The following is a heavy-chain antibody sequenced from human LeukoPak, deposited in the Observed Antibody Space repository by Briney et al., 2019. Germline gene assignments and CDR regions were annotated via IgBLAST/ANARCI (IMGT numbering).Heavy chain of an antibody. J-gene: IGHJ6*02. CDR3: AKEGVYYYYGMDV. Sequence: PGGSLRLSCAASGFTFSSYGMHWVRQAPGKGLEWVAAISYDGSNKYYADSVKGRFTISRDNSKNTLYLQMNSLRAEDTAVYYCAKEGVYYYYGMDVWGQGTTVTVSS. CDR2: ISYDGSNK. CDR1: GFTFSSYG. V-gene: IGHV3-30*18.